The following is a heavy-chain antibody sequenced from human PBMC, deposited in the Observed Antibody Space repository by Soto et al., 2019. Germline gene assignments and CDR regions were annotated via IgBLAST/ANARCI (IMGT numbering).Heavy chain of an antibody. CDR2: TRNKANSYTT. Sequence: GGSLRLSCAASGFTFSDHYMDWVRQAPGKGLEWVGRTRNKANSYTTEYAASVKGRITISRDDSKNSLYLQMNSLKTEDTAVYYCARRRYCSGGSCRPDYYGMDVWGQGTTVTVSS. CDR3: ARRRYCSGGSCRPDYYGMDV. D-gene: IGHD2-15*01. V-gene: IGHV3-72*01. J-gene: IGHJ6*02. CDR1: GFTFSDHY.